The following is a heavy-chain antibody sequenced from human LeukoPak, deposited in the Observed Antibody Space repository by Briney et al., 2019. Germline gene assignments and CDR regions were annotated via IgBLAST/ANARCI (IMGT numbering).Heavy chain of an antibody. V-gene: IGHV3-66*02. CDR3: AKDPNYYDSSGPLDY. J-gene: IGHJ4*02. D-gene: IGHD3-22*01. CDR1: GFTVSSKY. CDR2: IYRDGST. Sequence: GGSLRLSCAASGFTVSSKYMSWVRQAPGKGLEWVSIIYRDGSTYYADSVKGRFTISRDNSKNTLYLQMNSLRAEDTAVYYCAKDPNYYDSSGPLDYWGQGTLVTVSS.